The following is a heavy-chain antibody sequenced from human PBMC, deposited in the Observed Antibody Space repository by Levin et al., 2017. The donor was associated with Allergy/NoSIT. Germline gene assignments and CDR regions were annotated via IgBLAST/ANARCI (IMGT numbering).Heavy chain of an antibody. CDR1: RSTFSTYG. CDR3: AKDSSNSWFDY. J-gene: IGHJ4*02. V-gene: IGHV3-23*01. D-gene: IGHD4-11*01. Sequence: ETLSLTCAASRSTFSTYGMSWVRQAPGKGPDWVATITDTGAATYYPDSVRGRFTISRDNSKNTLYLQMNSLRVEDTALYYCAKDSSNSWFDYWGRGTLVTVSS. CDR2: ITDTGAAT.